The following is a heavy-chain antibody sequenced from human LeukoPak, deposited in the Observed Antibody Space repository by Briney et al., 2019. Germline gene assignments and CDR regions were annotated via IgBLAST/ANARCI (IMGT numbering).Heavy chain of an antibody. CDR3: ARGGLRVMVYRLYYMDV. CDR1: RYTFTGYY. V-gene: IGHV1-2*02. D-gene: IGHD2-8*01. Sequence: GASVKVSRESSRYTFTGYYIHWVRQAPVQGLVWVGGVNCRSGGTNNAQKFQGGVTMTRDTPLSTDYMELTRLRSDDTAVYYCARGGLRVMVYRLYYMDVWGKGTTVTVSS. J-gene: IGHJ6*03. CDR2: VNCRSGGT.